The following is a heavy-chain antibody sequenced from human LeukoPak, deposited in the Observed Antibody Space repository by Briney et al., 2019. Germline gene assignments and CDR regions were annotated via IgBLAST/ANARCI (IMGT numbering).Heavy chain of an antibody. CDR1: GGSISSYY. J-gene: IGHJ4*02. CDR3: ARSYYYDTSGYYY. Sequence: SETLSLTCTVSGGSISSYYWSWIRQPPGKGLEWIGYIYYSGSTNYNPSLKSRVTISVDTSKNQFSLKLSSVTAADTAVYYCARSYYYDTSGYYYWGQGTLVTVSS. D-gene: IGHD3-22*01. CDR2: IYYSGST. V-gene: IGHV4-59*08.